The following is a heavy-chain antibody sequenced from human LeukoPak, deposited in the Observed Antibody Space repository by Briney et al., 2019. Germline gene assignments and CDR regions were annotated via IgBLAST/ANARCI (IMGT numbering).Heavy chain of an antibody. D-gene: IGHD5-24*01. CDR3: ARASDPWLQLT. CDR2: IKQDGSEK. CDR1: GFTFSNYW. V-gene: IGHV3-7*05. Sequence: GGSLRLSCAASGFTFSNYWMIWVRQAPGKGLEWVGNIKQDGSEKRYADSVRGRFSISRDNAQTSLYLQMNSLRAEDTAVYYCARASDPWLQLTWGQGTLASVSS. J-gene: IGHJ1*01.